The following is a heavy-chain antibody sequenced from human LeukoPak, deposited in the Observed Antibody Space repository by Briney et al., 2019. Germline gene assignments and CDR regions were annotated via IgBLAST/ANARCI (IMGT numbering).Heavy chain of an antibody. Sequence: GGSLRLSCAASGFTFSSHAMSWVRQAPGKGPEWVSAISGSGGNTYYADSVKGRFTISRDNSKNTLYLQMNSLRAEDTAVYYCAREYTMVRGVIPFDYWGQGTLVTASS. J-gene: IGHJ4*02. CDR1: GFTFSSHA. D-gene: IGHD3-10*01. V-gene: IGHV3-23*01. CDR3: AREYTMVRGVIPFDY. CDR2: ISGSGGNT.